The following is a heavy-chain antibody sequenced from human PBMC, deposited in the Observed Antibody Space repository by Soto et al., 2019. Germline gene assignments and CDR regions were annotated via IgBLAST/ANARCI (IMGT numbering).Heavy chain of an antibody. CDR1: GYTFPSHY. J-gene: IGHJ4*02. Sequence: APVKGSCKASGYTFPSHYMHWVRQAPGQRPEGKRKNKTSGGSTSYAQKNQGRDNMTKETSTSTTYKEMSSPSTEDTALFYCARLTGGYDILPHHYYFDYWGQGTLVTVSS. CDR2: NKTSGGST. D-gene: IGHD3-9*01. CDR3: ARLTGGYDILPHHYYFDY. V-gene: IGHV1-46*03.